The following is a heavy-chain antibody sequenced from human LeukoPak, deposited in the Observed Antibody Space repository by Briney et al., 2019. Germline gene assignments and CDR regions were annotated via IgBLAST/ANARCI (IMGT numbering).Heavy chain of an antibody. CDR3: ARGRVPAARREQNIPSYFDY. J-gene: IGHJ4*02. D-gene: IGHD2-2*01. CDR1: GFTFSSYS. CDR2: ISSSSSYI. Sequence: RAGGSLRLSCAASGFTFSSYSMNWVRQAPGKGLEWVSSISSSSSYIYYADSVKGRFTISRDNAKNSLYLQMNSLRAGDTAVYYCARGRVPAARREQNIPSYFDYWGQGTLVTVSS. V-gene: IGHV3-21*01.